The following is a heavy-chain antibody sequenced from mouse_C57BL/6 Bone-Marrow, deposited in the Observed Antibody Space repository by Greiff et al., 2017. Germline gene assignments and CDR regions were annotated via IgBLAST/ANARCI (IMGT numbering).Heavy chain of an antibody. CDR2: IYPGRGST. V-gene: IGHV1-55*01. D-gene: IGHD3-2*02. CDR3: ARGGRVPGWFGY. J-gene: IGHJ2*01. Sequence: QVQLQQPGAELVKPGASVKMSCKASGYTFTSYWITWVKQRPGQGLEWIGDIYPGRGSTNYNEKFKSKDTLTVDTSSCTAYMQLSSLTSEDYAVYSCARGGRVPGWFGYGGQGTTLTVSS. CDR1: GYTFTSYW.